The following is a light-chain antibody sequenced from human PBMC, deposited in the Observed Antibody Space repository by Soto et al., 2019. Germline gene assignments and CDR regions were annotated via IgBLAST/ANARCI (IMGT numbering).Light chain of an antibody. CDR3: QQYHNWPIT. J-gene: IGKJ5*01. CDR1: QSVSML. Sequence: EIVMTQSPATLSVSPGERATVSCRASQSVSMLVAWYQQKPGQAPRLLSHGATTRATGISARGSGSGAGTEFTLTISSLKSEDFEVYYCQQYHNWPITFGQGTRLEIK. CDR2: GAT. V-gene: IGKV3-15*01.